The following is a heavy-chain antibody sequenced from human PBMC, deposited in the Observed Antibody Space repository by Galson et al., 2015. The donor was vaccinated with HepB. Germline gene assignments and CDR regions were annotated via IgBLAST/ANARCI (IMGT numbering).Heavy chain of an antibody. V-gene: IGHV3-15*01. CDR1: GFTFGNAW. CDR3: TTDPLGIAAAGANLDY. J-gene: IGHJ4*02. D-gene: IGHD6-13*01. Sequence: SLRLSCAASGFTFGNAWMSWVRQAPGKGLEWVGRIKSKTDGGTTDYAAPVKGRFTISRDDSKNTLYLQMNSLKTEDTAVYYCTTDPLGIAAAGANLDYWGQGTLVTVSS. CDR2: IKSKTDGGTT.